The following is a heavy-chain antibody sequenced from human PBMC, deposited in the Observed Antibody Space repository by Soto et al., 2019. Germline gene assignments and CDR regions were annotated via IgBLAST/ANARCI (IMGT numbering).Heavy chain of an antibody. V-gene: IGHV4-4*02. CDR1: GGSSSSSNW. CDR3: AHARGGSYINWFDP. Sequence: XETLYLTCAVSGGSSSSSNWWSWVRQPPGKALEWIGEIYHSGSTNYHPSLKSRVTISVDKSKNQFSLKLSSVTAADTAVYYCAHARGGSYINWFDPWGQGTLVNVSS. D-gene: IGHD1-26*01. J-gene: IGHJ5*02. CDR2: IYHSGST.